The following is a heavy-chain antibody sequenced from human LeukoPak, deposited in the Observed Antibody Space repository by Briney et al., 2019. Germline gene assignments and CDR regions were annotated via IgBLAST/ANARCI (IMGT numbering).Heavy chain of an antibody. Sequence: GASVKVSCNASGYTFTSYGISWVRQAPGQGLEWMGWINPNSGGTNYAQKFQGRVTMTRDTSISTAYMELSRLRSDDTAVYYCARGSYSGSYIRSFDYWGQGTLVTVSS. CDR1: GYTFTSYG. CDR3: ARGSYSGSYIRSFDY. D-gene: IGHD1-26*01. CDR2: INPNSGGT. J-gene: IGHJ4*02. V-gene: IGHV1-2*02.